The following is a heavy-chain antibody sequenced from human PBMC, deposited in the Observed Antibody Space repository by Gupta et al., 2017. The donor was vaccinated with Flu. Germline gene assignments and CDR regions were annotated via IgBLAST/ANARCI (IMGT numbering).Heavy chain of an antibody. D-gene: IGHD6-19*01. V-gene: IGHV3-23*01. CDR2: IRGSGDVI. CDR3: AKDLYSSGCGPTCGLDG. J-gene: IGHJ6*02. Sequence: FRAYAVSWVRQARGKGLEWVATIRGSGDVIYYSYSVKGRFSISRDDSMNIVYVQMNSLRADDTAVDDGAKDLYSSGCGPTCGLDGGGQGTTVTVSS. CDR1: FRAYA.